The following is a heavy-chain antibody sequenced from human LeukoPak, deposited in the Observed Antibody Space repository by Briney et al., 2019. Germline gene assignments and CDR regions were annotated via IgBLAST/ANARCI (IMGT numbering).Heavy chain of an antibody. D-gene: IGHD1-26*01. Sequence: PSETLSLTCAVSHYSINSGYYWGWIRQPAGKGLEWIGRIYTSGSTNYNPSLKSRVTMSVDTSKNQFSLKLSSVTAADTAVYYCAREGISGSCPPPPYYFDYWGQGTLVTVSS. J-gene: IGHJ4*02. CDR1: HYSINSGYY. CDR3: AREGISGSCPPPPYYFDY. CDR2: IYTSGST. V-gene: IGHV4-4*07.